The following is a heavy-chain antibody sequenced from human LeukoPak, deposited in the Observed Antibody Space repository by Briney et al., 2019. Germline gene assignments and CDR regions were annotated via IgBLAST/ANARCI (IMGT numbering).Heavy chain of an antibody. Sequence: PSETLSLTCTVSGGSISSYYWSWIRQPPGKGLEWIGYIYYRGSTNYNPSLKSRVTISVDTSKNQFSLKLSSVTAADTAVYYCAATYYDSSGPFDYWGQGTLVTVSS. D-gene: IGHD3-22*01. V-gene: IGHV4-59*08. CDR1: GGSISSYY. CDR2: IYYRGST. J-gene: IGHJ4*02. CDR3: AATYYDSSGPFDY.